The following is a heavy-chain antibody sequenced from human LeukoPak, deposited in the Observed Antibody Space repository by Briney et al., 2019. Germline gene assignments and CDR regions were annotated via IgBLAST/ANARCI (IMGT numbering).Heavy chain of an antibody. V-gene: IGHV3-30*02. D-gene: IGHD3-10*01. J-gene: IGHJ4*02. CDR1: GFQFTYFG. CDR3: AKSQDYGSGSYALDY. CDR2: IRNDGSNK. Sequence: QTGGSLRLSCAASGFQFTYFGMSWVRQAQGKGLEWVAFIRNDGSNKYYAESVKGRFIISRDNSPDTVYLHMSNLRPDDTAVYYCAKSQDYGSGSYALDYWGQGALVTVSS.